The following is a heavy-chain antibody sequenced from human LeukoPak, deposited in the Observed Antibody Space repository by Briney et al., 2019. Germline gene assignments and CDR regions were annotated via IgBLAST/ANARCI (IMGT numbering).Heavy chain of an antibody. J-gene: IGHJ4*02. V-gene: IGHV4-34*01. CDR3: ATTRLLDY. CDR2: INHSGST. CDR1: GGSFSGYY. D-gene: IGHD4-11*01. Sequence: SETLSLTCAVYGGSFSGYYWSWIRQPPGKGLEWIGEINHSGSTNYNPSLKSRVTISADTSENQFSLKLSSVTAADTAVYYCATTRLLDYWGQGTLVTVSS.